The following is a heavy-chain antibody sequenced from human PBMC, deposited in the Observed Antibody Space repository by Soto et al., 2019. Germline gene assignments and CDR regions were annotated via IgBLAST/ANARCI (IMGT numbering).Heavy chain of an antibody. D-gene: IGHD2-8*01. J-gene: IGHJ4*02. CDR2: IFYSGST. CDR3: VHHGGVPYYHDF. V-gene: IGHV4-4*02. CDR1: GGSLSSSSW. Sequence: SETLSLTCAVSGGSLSSSSWWSWVRQPPGKTLEWLGEIFYSGSTKYNPSLNSRVTISADQSKNDFSLRLSSVTAADTAVYYCVHHGGVPYYHDFWGQGMLVT.